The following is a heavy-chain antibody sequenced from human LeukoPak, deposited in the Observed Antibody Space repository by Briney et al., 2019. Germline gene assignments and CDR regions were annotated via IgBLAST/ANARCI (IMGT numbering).Heavy chain of an antibody. CDR3: RGLRLGELSPIDY. CDR1: GFTFSNAW. V-gene: IGHV3-15*01. Sequence: GGSLRLSCAASGFTFSNAWMSWVRQAPGKGLEWVGRIKSKTDGGTTDYAAPVKGRYTISRDDSKNTLYLQMNSLKTEDTAVYYCRGLRLGELSPIDYWGQGTLVTVSS. CDR2: IKSKTDGGTT. J-gene: IGHJ4*02. D-gene: IGHD3-16*02.